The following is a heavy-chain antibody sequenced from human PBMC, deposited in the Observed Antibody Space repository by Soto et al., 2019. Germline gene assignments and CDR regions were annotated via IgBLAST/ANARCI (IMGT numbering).Heavy chain of an antibody. Sequence: QVKLVQSGAEVKKPGASVKVSCKASGYTFTSYGISWVRQAPGQGLEWMGWISAYNGNTNYAQKLQGRVTMTTDTSTSTAYMELRSLRSDDTAVYYCARVTYYYDSSGYSNRYYYYGMDVWGQGTTVTVSS. CDR2: ISAYNGNT. CDR1: GYTFTSYG. V-gene: IGHV1-18*01. D-gene: IGHD3-22*01. J-gene: IGHJ6*02. CDR3: ARVTYYYDSSGYSNRYYYYGMDV.